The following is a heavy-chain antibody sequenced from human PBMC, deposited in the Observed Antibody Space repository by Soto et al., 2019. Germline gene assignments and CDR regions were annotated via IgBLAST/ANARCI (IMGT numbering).Heavy chain of an antibody. Sequence: EVQLVESGGGLIQPGGSLRLSCAASGFTVSSNYMSWVRQAPGKGLAWVSVIYSGGSTYYADSVKGRFTISRDNSKNTLYLQMNSLRAADTAVYYCARDRVESGYPEYFHHWGQGTLVTVSS. J-gene: IGHJ1*01. CDR1: GFTVSSNY. CDR3: ARDRVESGYPEYFHH. V-gene: IGHV3-53*01. D-gene: IGHD3-22*01. CDR2: IYSGGST.